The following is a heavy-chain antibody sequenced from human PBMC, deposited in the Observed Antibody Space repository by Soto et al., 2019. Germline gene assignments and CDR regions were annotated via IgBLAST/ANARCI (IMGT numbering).Heavy chain of an antibody. CDR1: GYTFTSYD. J-gene: IGHJ3*02. D-gene: IGHD3-3*01. Sequence: ASVKVYCKASGYTFTSYDINWVRQATGQGLEWMGWMNPNSGNTGYAQKFQGRVTMTRNTSISTAYMELSSLRSEDTAVYYCARGTADDFWSGYPGAFDIWGQGTMVTVSS. CDR2: MNPNSGNT. V-gene: IGHV1-8*01. CDR3: ARGTADDFWSGYPGAFDI.